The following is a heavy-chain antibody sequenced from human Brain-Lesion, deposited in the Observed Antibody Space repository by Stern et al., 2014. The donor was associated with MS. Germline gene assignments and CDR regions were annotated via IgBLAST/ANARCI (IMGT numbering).Heavy chain of an antibody. CDR1: AFPSSYYW. CDR2: VNNDGRRT. V-gene: IGHV3-74*01. CDR3: ARGERWFDS. J-gene: IGHJ5*01. Sequence: MQLVQAGGGFVQPGGPPSLSCAPSAFPSSYYWMHSVRPPPGQGLVWVSRVNNDGRRTSYADSVKGRFTMAGDNAKNTLYLQMNSLRVEDTAIYYCARGERWFDSWGQGTLVTVSS.